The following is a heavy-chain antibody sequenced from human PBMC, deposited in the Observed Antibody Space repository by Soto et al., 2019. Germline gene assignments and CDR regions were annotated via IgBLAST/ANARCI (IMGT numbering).Heavy chain of an antibody. CDR2: FNPIFETA. Sequence: QVQLVQSGAEVKKPGSSLKVSCKASGGTFSSYAISWVRQAPGQGLEWMGGFNPIFETANYAQKFQGRVTITADASTNTAYMELSSRRSEDTAVYYCTRGIPLIRGVIPPGYYYGMDVWGQGTKVAVSS. V-gene: IGHV1-69*01. CDR1: GGTFSSYA. CDR3: TRGIPLIRGVIPPGYYYGMDV. D-gene: IGHD3-10*01. J-gene: IGHJ6*02.